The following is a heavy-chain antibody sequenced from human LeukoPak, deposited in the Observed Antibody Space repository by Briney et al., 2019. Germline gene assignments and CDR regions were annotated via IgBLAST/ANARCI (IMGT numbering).Heavy chain of an antibody. D-gene: IGHD3-16*01. Sequence: QPGGSLRLSCAASGFTFDIYGMNWLRQAPGKGLEWVSHISSGSSPKYYADSVRGRFTISRDNAKKSLYLQMNSLRVEDTAVYYCARGDDGAYWGQGTLVTVSS. CDR2: ISSGSSPK. J-gene: IGHJ4*02. CDR3: ARGDDGAY. V-gene: IGHV3-48*04. CDR1: GFTFDIYG.